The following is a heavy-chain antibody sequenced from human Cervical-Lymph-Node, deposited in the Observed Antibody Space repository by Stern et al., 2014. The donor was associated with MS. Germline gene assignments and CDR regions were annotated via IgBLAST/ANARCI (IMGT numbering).Heavy chain of an antibody. CDR1: GFSLSTSGVG. J-gene: IGHJ6*02. CDR2: IYWDDDK. CDR3: AHSRPMVRGVLSYGMDV. D-gene: IGHD3-10*01. Sequence: QITLKESGPTLVKPTQTLTLTCTFSGFSLSTSGVGVGWIRQPPGKALEWLALIYWDDDKRYSPSLKSRLTITKDTSKNQVVLTMTNMDPVDTATYYCAHSRPMVRGVLSYGMDVWGQGTTVTVSS. V-gene: IGHV2-5*02.